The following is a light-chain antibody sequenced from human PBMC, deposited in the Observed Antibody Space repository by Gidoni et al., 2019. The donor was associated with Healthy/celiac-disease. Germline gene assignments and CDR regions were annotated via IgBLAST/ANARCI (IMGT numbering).Light chain of an antibody. V-gene: IGLV2-23*02. CDR3: CSYAGSSSYV. Sequence: QSALTQPASVSGSPRQSITISCTGTSSDVGSYNLVSCYQQHPGKAPKLMIYEVSKRPSGVSNRFSGSKSGNTASLTISGLQAEDEADYYCCSYAGSSSYVFGTGTKVTVL. CDR1: SSDVGSYNL. CDR2: EVS. J-gene: IGLJ1*01.